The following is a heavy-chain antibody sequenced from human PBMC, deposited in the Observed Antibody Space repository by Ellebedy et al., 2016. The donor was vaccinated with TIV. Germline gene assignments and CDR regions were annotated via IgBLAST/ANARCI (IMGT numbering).Heavy chain of an antibody. Sequence: MPGGSLRLSCTVSGGSISSYSWSWIRQPPGEGLEWFGRIFTSGSTNFNPSLKIRVTMSVDTSKNQFSLKLSSVTAADTAVYYCEREKVKANWGPLFDYWGQGTLVTVSS. V-gene: IGHV4-4*07. J-gene: IGHJ4*02. CDR2: IFTSGST. D-gene: IGHD7-27*01. CDR1: GGSISSYS. CDR3: EREKVKANWGPLFDY.